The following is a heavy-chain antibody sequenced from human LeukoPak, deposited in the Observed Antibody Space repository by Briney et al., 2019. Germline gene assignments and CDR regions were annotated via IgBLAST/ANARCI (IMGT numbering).Heavy chain of an antibody. V-gene: IGHV3-23*01. J-gene: IGHJ4*02. CDR3: AKGGSCSGGSCYPLDF. CDR2: ISGSGGNT. CDR1: EFTFSRYA. D-gene: IGHD2-15*01. Sequence: PGGSLRLSCAASEFTFSRYAMSWVRQAPGKELEWVSTISGSGGNTYYADSVKGRFAISRDNAKNTLYLQMSGLRAEDTAVYYCAKGGSCSGGSCYPLDFWGQGALFTVSS.